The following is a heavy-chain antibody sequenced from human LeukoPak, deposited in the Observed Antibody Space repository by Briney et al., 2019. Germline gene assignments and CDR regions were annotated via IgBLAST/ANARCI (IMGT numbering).Heavy chain of an antibody. D-gene: IGHD4-17*01. V-gene: IGHV3-30*18. CDR2: ISYDGSNK. Sequence: GGSLRLSCAASGFTFSSYGMHWVRQAPGKGLEWVAVISYDGSNKYYADSVKGRFTISRDNSKNTLYLQMNSLRAEDTAVYYCAKGLTTVRSFDYWGQGTLVTVSS. J-gene: IGHJ4*02. CDR1: GFTFSSYG. CDR3: AKGLTTVRSFDY.